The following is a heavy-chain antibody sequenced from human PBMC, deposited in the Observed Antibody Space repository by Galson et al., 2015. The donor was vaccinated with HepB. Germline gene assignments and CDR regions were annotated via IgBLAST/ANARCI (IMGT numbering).Heavy chain of an antibody. CDR2: IKSKVDGETT. CDR1: GLSFSNAW. CDR3: SDLCIGSTCVLDI. J-gene: IGHJ3*02. V-gene: IGHV3-15*07. D-gene: IGHD2-8*01. Sequence: SLRLSCAASGLSFSNAWMSWVRQAPGKGLKWVGRIKSKVDGETTDYAAPVKGRFTISRDDSRNTLYLQMDSLKTEDTAVYYCSDLCIGSTCVLDIWGQGTMVIVS.